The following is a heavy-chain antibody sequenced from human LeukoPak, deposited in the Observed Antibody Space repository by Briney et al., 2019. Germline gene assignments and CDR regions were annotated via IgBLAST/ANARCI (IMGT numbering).Heavy chain of an antibody. J-gene: IGHJ4*02. CDR3: ARGGRIAVATIHHFFDF. D-gene: IGHD6-19*01. CDR1: GFTFSTFG. Sequence: QSGGSLRLSCAASGFTFSTFGMHWVRQAPGKGLEWVAVISYDGSNKYYGDSVKGRFTISRDNSKNTLYLQMNGLRSEDTAVYYCARGGRIAVATIHHFFDFWGQGTLVTVSS. V-gene: IGHV3-30*03. CDR2: ISYDGSNK.